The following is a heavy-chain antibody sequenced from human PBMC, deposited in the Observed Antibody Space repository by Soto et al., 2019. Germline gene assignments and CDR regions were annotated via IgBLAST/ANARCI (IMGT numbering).Heavy chain of an antibody. J-gene: IGHJ5*02. D-gene: IGHD6-19*01. CDR1: GGSVSSATYF. V-gene: IGHV4-61*01. CDR2: ILHSGSS. CDR3: ARGMYKSGWNLDL. Sequence: SETLSLTCPVSGGSVSSATYFWSWVRRPPGGGLEWIAYILHSGSSMYNPSLKSRVTISLSTSKTQFSLRLTSVTAADTAVYYCARGMYKSGWNLDLWGQGSVVTVSS.